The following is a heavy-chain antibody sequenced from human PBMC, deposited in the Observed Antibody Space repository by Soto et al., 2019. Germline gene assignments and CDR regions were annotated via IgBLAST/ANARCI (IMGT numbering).Heavy chain of an antibody. D-gene: IGHD6-13*01. J-gene: IGHJ4*02. V-gene: IGHV4-59*01. CDR2: VYNSGST. Sequence: PETLSLTCTVSGGSISSNYWTWIRQPPGKGLEWIGYVYNSGSTNYNPSLKSRVTISEDTSKSRFSLKVNSMTAADTAVYYCERYRREAVAGYTLDNWGQGILVTVS. CDR1: GGSISSNY. CDR3: ERYRREAVAGYTLDN.